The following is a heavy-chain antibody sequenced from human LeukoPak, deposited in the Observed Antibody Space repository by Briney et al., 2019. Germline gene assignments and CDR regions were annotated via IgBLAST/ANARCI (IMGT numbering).Heavy chain of an antibody. CDR2: INPNSGGT. D-gene: IGHD1-26*01. CDR1: GYAFTGYY. V-gene: IGHV1-2*02. CDR3: ARGHIVGATDFDY. Sequence: ASVKVSCKASGYAFTGYYMHWVRQAPGQGLEWMGWINPNSGGTNYAQKFQGRVTMTRDTSISTAYMELSRLRSDDTAMYYCARGHIVGATDFDYWGQGTLVTVSS. J-gene: IGHJ4*02.